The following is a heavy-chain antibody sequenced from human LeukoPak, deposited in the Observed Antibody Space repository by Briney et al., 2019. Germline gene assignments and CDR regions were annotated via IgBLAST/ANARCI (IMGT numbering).Heavy chain of an antibody. CDR2: MSPNSGDT. CDR3: ARGPPNWGYDY. Sequence: ASVKISSKASGYTSTTYDFNWVRQTTGQRPERMGWMSPNSGDTGYAQKFQDRVTMTRNTSISTAYMELSSLRSDDTAVYYCARGPPNWGYDYWGPGTLVTVSS. D-gene: IGHD7-27*01. V-gene: IGHV1-8*01. CDR1: GYTSTTYD. J-gene: IGHJ4*02.